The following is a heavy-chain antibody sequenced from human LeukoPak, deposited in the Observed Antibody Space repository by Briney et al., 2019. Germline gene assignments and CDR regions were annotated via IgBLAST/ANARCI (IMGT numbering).Heavy chain of an antibody. V-gene: IGHV3-74*01. D-gene: IGHD3-10*01. CDR3: ARSVYNYGPGADY. Sequence: RSGGSLRLSCVASGFTFSSYWINWVRQDPGKGLVWLTRTSPDGRSTTYVDSVKGRFTISRDNAKNTLYVQMNSLRVEDTAVYYCARSVYNYGPGADYWGQGTLVSVSS. CDR1: GFTFSSYW. CDR2: TSPDGRST. J-gene: IGHJ4*02.